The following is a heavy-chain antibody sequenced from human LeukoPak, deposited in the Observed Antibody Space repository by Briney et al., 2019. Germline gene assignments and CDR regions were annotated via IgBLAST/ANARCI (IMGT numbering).Heavy chain of an antibody. Sequence: PGGSLRLSCAASDFSFSNSWMDWVRQAPGKGLEWVANIKPDGSEKYYVDSVKGRFTISRDNAKNSLYLQMNSLRVEDTGVYYCARSGAAAGYYFDYWGQGTLVTVSS. CDR1: DFSFSNSW. V-gene: IGHV3-7*01. CDR3: ARSGAAAGYYFDY. J-gene: IGHJ4*02. CDR2: IKPDGSEK. D-gene: IGHD6-13*01.